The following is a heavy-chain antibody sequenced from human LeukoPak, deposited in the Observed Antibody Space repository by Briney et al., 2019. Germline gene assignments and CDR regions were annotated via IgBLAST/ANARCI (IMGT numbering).Heavy chain of an antibody. D-gene: IGHD2-2*01. CDR3: ARDPYSSRTYYYYGMDV. Sequence: ASVKVSCKASGYTFTSYYMHWVRQAPGQGLEWMGIINPSGGSTSYAQKFQGRVTMTRETSTSKVYMELSSLRSEDTAVYYCARDPYSSRTYYYYGMDVWGQGTTVTVSS. CDR2: INPSGGST. V-gene: IGHV1-46*01. J-gene: IGHJ6*02. CDR1: GYTFTSYY.